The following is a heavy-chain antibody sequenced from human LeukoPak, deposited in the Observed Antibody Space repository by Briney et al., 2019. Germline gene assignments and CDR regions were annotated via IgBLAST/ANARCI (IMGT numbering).Heavy chain of an antibody. Sequence: RASVKVSCKASGYTFTSYYMHWVRQAPGQGLEWMGIINPSGGSTSYAQKFQGRVTMTRDTSTSTVYMELSSLRSEDTAVYYCARESLRKGLIAARRVGTDYWGQGTLVTVSS. J-gene: IGHJ4*02. V-gene: IGHV1-46*01. D-gene: IGHD6-6*01. CDR3: ARESLRKGLIAARRVGTDY. CDR1: GYTFTSYY. CDR2: INPSGGST.